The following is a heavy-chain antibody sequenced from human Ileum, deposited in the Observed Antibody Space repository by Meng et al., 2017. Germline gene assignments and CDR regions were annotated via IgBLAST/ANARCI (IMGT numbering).Heavy chain of an antibody. CDR3: ARESPGYGGNSL. CDR1: GFTFTNSW. Sequence: GGSLRLSCAASGFTFTNSWMTWVRQAPGKGLEWVANINGDGSKKGYVASVMGGFTISRDNDKNSLYLQRNSLGAEDTAVYYCARESPGYGGNSLWGQGTLVTVSS. CDR2: INGDGSKK. J-gene: IGHJ4*02. D-gene: IGHD4-23*01. V-gene: IGHV3-7*03.